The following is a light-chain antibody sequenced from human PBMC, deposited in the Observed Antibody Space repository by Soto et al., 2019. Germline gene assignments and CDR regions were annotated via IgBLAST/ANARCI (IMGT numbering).Light chain of an antibody. J-gene: IGLJ2*01. CDR2: DVT. V-gene: IGLV2-8*01. Sequence: QSALTQPPSASGSPGQSVTISCTGTTSDIGAYNYVSWYQQHPGKAPKLLIYDVTKRPAGVPTRFSGSRSDKTASLTISGLQTEDEAVYFCCSFAGPSSIFDGGTKLTVL. CDR1: TSDIGAYNY. CDR3: CSFAGPSSI.